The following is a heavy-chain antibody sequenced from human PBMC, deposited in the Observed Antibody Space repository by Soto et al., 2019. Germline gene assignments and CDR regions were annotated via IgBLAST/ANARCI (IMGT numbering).Heavy chain of an antibody. CDR1: GFSLSTSGVG. Sequence: GSGPTLVNPTQTLTLTCTFSGFSLSTSGVGVGWIRQPPGKALEWLALIYWDDDKRYSPSLKSRLTITKDTSKNQVVLTMTNMDPVDTATYYCAHRRRMGEQWLVGFFDYWGQGTLVTVSS. CDR3: AHRRRMGEQWLVGFFDY. V-gene: IGHV2-5*02. D-gene: IGHD6-19*01. CDR2: IYWDDDK. J-gene: IGHJ4*02.